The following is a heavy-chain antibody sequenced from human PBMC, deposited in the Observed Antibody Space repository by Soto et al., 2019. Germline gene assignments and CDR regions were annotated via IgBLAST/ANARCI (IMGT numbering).Heavy chain of an antibody. CDR3: AREDDGGNSLDV. D-gene: IGHD1-1*01. V-gene: IGHV4-30-4*08. CDR2: IHHSGSI. Sequence: QVQLQQSGPGLVKPSQILSLTCTVSGGSISSDYYHWTWILQSPGKGLEWIGYIHHSGSILYNPTLKSRVTISVDTAQIQFSLHLSYVTASDTALYFCAREDDGGNSLDVWRQGTTVTVSS. CDR1: GGSISSDYYH. J-gene: IGHJ6*02.